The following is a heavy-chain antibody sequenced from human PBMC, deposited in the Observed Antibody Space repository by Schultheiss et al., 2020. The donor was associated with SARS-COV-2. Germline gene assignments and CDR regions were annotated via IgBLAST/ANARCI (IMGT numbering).Heavy chain of an antibody. J-gene: IGHJ5*02. D-gene: IGHD5-18*01. V-gene: IGHV3-73*01. CDR2: IRSKARNYAT. CDR1: GFSFSGSG. Sequence: GGSLRLSCVTSGFSFSGSGIYWVRHASGKGLEWVGRIRSKARNYATTYAASVKGRFIISRDESRNTSYLQMNSLKIEDTAVYYCTRNSTSSGWFDPWGQGTLVTVSS. CDR3: TRNSTSSGWFDP.